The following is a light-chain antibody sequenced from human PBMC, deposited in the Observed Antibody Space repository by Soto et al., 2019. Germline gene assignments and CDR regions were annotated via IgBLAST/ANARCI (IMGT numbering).Light chain of an antibody. Sequence: EIVLTQSPGTLSLSPGERATLSCRASQSVSSSYLGWYQQKPGQAPRLLIYGASSRATGIPDRFSGSGSGTDFTLTSARLEPEDVAVYYCQLYGSSPPRPFGQGTKVEIK. CDR1: QSVSSSY. V-gene: IGKV3-20*01. CDR2: GAS. J-gene: IGKJ1*01. CDR3: QLYGSSPPRP.